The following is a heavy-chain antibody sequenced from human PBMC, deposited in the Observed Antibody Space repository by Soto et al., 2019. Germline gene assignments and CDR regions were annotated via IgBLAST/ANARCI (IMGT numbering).Heavy chain of an antibody. J-gene: IGHJ4*02. Sequence: QVELQESGPGLVKPSQTLSLTCTVSGGSISSGGYYWSWIRQHPGKGLEWIGYIYDGGSTYYNPSLKSRVTISVDTYKNQFSLKLSSVTAADTAVYYCASQATGWYPDYWGQGTLVTVSS. D-gene: IGHD6-19*01. V-gene: IGHV4-31*03. CDR2: IYDGGST. CDR3: ASQATGWYPDY. CDR1: GGSISSGGYY.